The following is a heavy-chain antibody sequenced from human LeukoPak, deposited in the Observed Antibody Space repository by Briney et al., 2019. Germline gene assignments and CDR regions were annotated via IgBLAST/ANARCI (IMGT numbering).Heavy chain of an antibody. J-gene: IGHJ4*02. CDR1: GGSFSGYY. V-gene: IGHV4-34*01. Sequence: SETLSLTCAVYGGSFSGYYWSWIRQPPGKGLEWIGEISHSGSTNYNPSLKSRVTISVDTSKNQFSLKLSSVTAADTAVYYCARRLQWLVRGFDYWGQGTLVTVSS. CDR3: ARRLQWLVRGFDY. CDR2: ISHSGST. D-gene: IGHD6-19*01.